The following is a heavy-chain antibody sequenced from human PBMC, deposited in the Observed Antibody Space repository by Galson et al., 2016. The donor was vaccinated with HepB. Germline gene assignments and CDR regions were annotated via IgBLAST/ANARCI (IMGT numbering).Heavy chain of an antibody. J-gene: IGHJ4*02. V-gene: IGHV1-69*13. CDR3: ARTTIGAEQYFKY. CDR1: GGTCNSFV. D-gene: IGHD5-24*01. Sequence: SVKVSCKASGGTCNSFVISWVRQAPGQGLEWMGGIIPLFGKGKPAQNFQGGVTITADESTSTAYMELSSLRSEDTALYYCARTTIGAEQYFKYWGQGSLVTVSS. CDR2: IIPLFGKG.